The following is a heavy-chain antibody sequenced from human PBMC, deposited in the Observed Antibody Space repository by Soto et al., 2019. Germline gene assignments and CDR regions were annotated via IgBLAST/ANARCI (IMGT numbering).Heavy chain of an antibody. D-gene: IGHD6-19*01. CDR3: ARGVGLVPHRMVYYYGMDV. J-gene: IGHJ6*02. CDR1: GCTFRSYA. CDR2: IIPIFGTA. Sequence: GASVKVSCTASGCTFRSYAISWVRQAPGQGPEWMGGIIPIFGTANYTQKFQGRVTITADESTSTAYMELSSLRSEDTDVYYCARGVGLVPHRMVYYYGMDVWGQGTTVTVS. V-gene: IGHV1-69*13.